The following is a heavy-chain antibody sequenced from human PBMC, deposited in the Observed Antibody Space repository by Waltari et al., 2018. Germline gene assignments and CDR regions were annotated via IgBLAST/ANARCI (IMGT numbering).Heavy chain of an antibody. J-gene: IGHJ3*02. D-gene: IGHD1-26*01. V-gene: IGHV3-23*01. CDR2: ISGSGGST. Sequence: EVQLLEYGGGLVQPGGSLRLSCAASGFTFSSYAMSWVRQGPGKGLEWVSAISGSGGSTYYADSVKGRFTISRDNSKNTLYLQMNSLRAEDTAVYYCAKDLGIVGASWAFDIWGQGTMVTVSS. CDR1: GFTFSSYA. CDR3: AKDLGIVGASWAFDI.